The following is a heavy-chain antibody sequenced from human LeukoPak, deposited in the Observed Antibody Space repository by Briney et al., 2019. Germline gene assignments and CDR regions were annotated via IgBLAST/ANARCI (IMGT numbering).Heavy chain of an antibody. J-gene: IGHJ1*01. V-gene: IGHV1-24*01. Sequence: ASVKVSCKVSGYTLTELSMHWVRQAPGKGLEWMGGFDPEDGETIYAQKFQGRVTITEDTSTDTAYMELSSLRSEDTAVYYCATGYYDSSGYYPKHWGQGTLVTVSS. CDR2: FDPEDGET. CDR3: ATGYYDSSGYYPKH. D-gene: IGHD3-22*01. CDR1: GYTLTELS.